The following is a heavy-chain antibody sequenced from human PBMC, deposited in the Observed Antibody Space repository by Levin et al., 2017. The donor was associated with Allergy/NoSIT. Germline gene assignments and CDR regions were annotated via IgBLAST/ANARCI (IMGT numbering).Heavy chain of an antibody. J-gene: IGHJ4*02. V-gene: IGHV3-33*01. CDR3: ARDRLGTGTYLDY. Sequence: HPGGSLRLSCTASGFTFSSFGMHWVRQPPGKGLEWVSLIWYDGTGKSYADSVKGRFTISRDNAKNMVYLQMSSLRAEDTALYYCARDRLGTGTYLDYWGQGALVTVSS. CDR1: GFTFSSFG. D-gene: IGHD7-27*01. CDR2: IWYDGTGK.